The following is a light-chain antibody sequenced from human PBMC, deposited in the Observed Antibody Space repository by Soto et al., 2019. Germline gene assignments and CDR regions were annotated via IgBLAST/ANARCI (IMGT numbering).Light chain of an antibody. CDR2: DAS. CDR1: QTISRW. V-gene: IGKV1-5*01. J-gene: IGKJ1*01. Sequence: DIQMTQSPSTLSASVGDRVTITCRARQTISRWLAWYQQKPGKAPKLLIYDASSLETGVPSRFSGSGSGTDFTFTISSLQPDDIATYYCQQCHRYLTFGQGTKVDIK. CDR3: QQCHRYLT.